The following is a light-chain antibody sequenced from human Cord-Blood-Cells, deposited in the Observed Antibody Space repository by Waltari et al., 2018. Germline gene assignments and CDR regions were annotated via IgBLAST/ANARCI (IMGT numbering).Light chain of an antibody. J-gene: IGKJ1*01. Sequence: EIVMTQSPATLSVSPGERATLSCRASQSVSSNLAWYQQKPGQAPRLLIFGASTRATGSPARFSGSGSGTEFTLTISSLQSEDFAVYYCQHYNNWPRTFVQGSKVEIK. CDR1: QSVSSN. V-gene: IGKV3-15*01. CDR3: QHYNNWPRT. CDR2: GAS.